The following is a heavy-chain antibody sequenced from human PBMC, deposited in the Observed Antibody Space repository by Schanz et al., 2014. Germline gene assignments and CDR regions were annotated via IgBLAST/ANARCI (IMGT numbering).Heavy chain of an antibody. CDR1: GFTFSIYA. D-gene: IGHD2-21*01. Sequence: VQLVESGGGLVKPGGFLRLSCSASGFTFSIYAMHWVRQAPGKGLEYVSAISHDGYSTYYADSVKGRFTISRDNSRNTLYLQMNSLRAEDTAVYYCARDGYSVVVISPTESFDIWGQGTMVTVSP. J-gene: IGHJ3*02. CDR2: ISHDGYST. V-gene: IGHV3-64*04. CDR3: ARDGYSVVVISPTESFDI.